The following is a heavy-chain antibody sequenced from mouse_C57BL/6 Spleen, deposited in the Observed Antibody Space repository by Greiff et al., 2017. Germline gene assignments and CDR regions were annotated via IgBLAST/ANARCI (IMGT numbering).Heavy chain of an antibody. CDR2: IYPSSGST. V-gene: IGHV1-55*01. Sequence: QVQLQQPGAELVKPGASVKMSCKASGYTFTRYWITWVKQRPGQGLEWIGDIYPSSGSTNYNEKFKGKATLTVDTSSSTASMQLSSLTSEDSAVYYCARKGSGTEYFDYWGQGTTLTVSS. D-gene: IGHD4-1*01. J-gene: IGHJ2*01. CDR3: ARKGSGTEYFDY. CDR1: GYTFTRYW.